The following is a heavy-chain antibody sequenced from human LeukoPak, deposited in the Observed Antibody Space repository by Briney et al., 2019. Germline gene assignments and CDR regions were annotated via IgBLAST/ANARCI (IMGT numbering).Heavy chain of an antibody. CDR1: GFTFDDYA. CDR2: ISWNSGSI. Sequence: GGSLRLSCAASGFTFDDYAMHWVRQAPGKGLEWVSGISWNSGSIGYADSVKGRFTISRDNSKNTLYLQMNSLRAEDTAVYYCAKLAVAGPSFDYWGQGTLVTVSS. J-gene: IGHJ4*02. D-gene: IGHD6-19*01. CDR3: AKLAVAGPSFDY. V-gene: IGHV3-9*01.